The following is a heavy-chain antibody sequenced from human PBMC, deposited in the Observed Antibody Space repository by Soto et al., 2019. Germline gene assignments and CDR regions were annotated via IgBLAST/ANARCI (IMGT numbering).Heavy chain of an antibody. Sequence: GASVKVSCKASGYTFTSYGISWVRQAPGQGLEWMGWISAYNGNTNYAQKLQGRVTMTTDTSTSTAYMELRSLRSDDTAVYYCAREVQGGSYLNYYYYYGMDVWGQGTTVTVSS. J-gene: IGHJ6*02. V-gene: IGHV1-18*01. CDR2: ISAYNGNT. CDR1: GYTFTSYG. D-gene: IGHD1-26*01. CDR3: AREVQGGSYLNYYYYYGMDV.